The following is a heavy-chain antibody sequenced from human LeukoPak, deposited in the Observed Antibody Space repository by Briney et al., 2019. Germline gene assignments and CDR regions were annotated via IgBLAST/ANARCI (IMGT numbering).Heavy chain of an antibody. CDR3: ARWGLLRYFDWLSPSTWFDP. Sequence: GSSVKVSCKASGGTFSSYAISWVRQAPGQGLEWMGGIIPIFGTANYAQKFQGRVTITADESTSTAYMELSSLRSEDTAVYYCARWGLLRYFDWLSPSTWFDPWGQGTLVTVSS. V-gene: IGHV1-69*01. CDR1: GGTFSSYA. D-gene: IGHD3-9*01. CDR2: IIPIFGTA. J-gene: IGHJ5*02.